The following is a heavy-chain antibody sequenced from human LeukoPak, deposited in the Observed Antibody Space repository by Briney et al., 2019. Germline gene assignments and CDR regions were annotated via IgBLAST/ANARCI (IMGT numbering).Heavy chain of an antibody. J-gene: IGHJ5*02. CDR3: ARDGVGAYNWFDP. CDR2: ISSNGDNT. CDR1: GFTFRSYA. D-gene: IGHD1-26*01. V-gene: IGHV3-64*01. Sequence: GGSLRLSCAASGFTFRSYAMYRVRQAPGKGLEYVSAISSNGDNTYYASSVKGRFTTSRDNSKNTLYLQMGSLRAEDMAVYYCARDGVGAYNWFDPWGHGTLVTVSS.